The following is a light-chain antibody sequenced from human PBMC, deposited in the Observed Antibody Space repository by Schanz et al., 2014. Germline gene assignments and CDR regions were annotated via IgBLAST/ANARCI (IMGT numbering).Light chain of an antibody. CDR3: QAWDSSTYV. J-gene: IGLJ1*01. V-gene: IGLV3-1*01. Sequence: SYELTQPPSVSVSPGQTAIITCSGDKLGDKYASWYQQKPGQSPVLVIQQNNKRPSGIPERFSGSTSGNTATLSISGTQAMDEADYYCQAWDSSTYVFGTGTKLTVL. CDR1: KLGDKY. CDR2: QNN.